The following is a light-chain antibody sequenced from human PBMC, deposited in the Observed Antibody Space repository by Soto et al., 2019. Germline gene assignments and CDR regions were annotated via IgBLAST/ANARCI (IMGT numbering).Light chain of an antibody. V-gene: IGKV3-15*01. Sequence: EIVLTQSTATLSVSPGERATLSCRASQVVGSNLAWYQQKSGQAPRLLSYGASARATGIPARFSGSGSWTEFTLTISRLQSEDFAVNYCPQYNKWPPVTFGQGTKLEIK. CDR2: GAS. CDR3: PQYNKWPPVT. J-gene: IGKJ2*01. CDR1: QVVGSN.